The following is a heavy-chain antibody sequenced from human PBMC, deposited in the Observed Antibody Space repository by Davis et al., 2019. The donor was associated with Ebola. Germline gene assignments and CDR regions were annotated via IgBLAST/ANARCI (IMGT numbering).Heavy chain of an antibody. Sequence: SETLSLTCTVSGGSISSYYWSWIRQPPGKGLEWIGSIYYSGSTYYNPSLKSRVTISVDTSKNQFSLKLSSVTAADTAVYYCARESALSFDIWGQGTMVTVSS. CDR2: IYYSGST. D-gene: IGHD2/OR15-2a*01. CDR1: GGSISSYY. J-gene: IGHJ3*02. CDR3: ARESALSFDI. V-gene: IGHV4-59*05.